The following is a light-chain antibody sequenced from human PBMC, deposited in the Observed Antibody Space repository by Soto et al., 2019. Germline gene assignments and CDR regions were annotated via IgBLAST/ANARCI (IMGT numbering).Light chain of an antibody. V-gene: IGKV1-5*01. J-gene: IGKJ1*01. Sequence: DIQMTQSPSTLSASVGDRVTITCRASQSISSWLAWYQQKPGKAPKLLIYDASSLESGVPSRFSGSGSGTEFTLTISSLQPDDFATYYCQQSRAFGQGTMVEIK. CDR3: QQSRA. CDR1: QSISSW. CDR2: DAS.